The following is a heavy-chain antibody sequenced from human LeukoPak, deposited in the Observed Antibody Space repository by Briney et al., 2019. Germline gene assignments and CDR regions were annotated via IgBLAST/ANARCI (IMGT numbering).Heavy chain of an antibody. CDR1: GYTFTGYY. CDR3: ATPTRAVAPLGI. J-gene: IGHJ3*02. D-gene: IGHD6-19*01. Sequence: APVKVSCKASGYTFTGYYMHWVRQAPGQGLEWMGWINPNSGGTNYAQKFQGRVTMTRDTSIGTAYMELSRLRSDDTAVYYCATPTRAVAPLGIWGQGTMVTVSS. CDR2: INPNSGGT. V-gene: IGHV1-2*02.